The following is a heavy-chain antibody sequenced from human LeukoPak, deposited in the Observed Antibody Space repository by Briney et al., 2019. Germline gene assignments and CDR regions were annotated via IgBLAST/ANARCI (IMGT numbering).Heavy chain of an antibody. CDR3: ARDRCSSTSCHWIRYGMDV. CDR2: ISSSGSTI. V-gene: IGHV3-11*01. J-gene: IGHJ6*02. D-gene: IGHD2-2*01. Sequence: GGSLRLACAASGFTFSDYYMSWIRQAPGKRLEWVSYISSSGSTIYYADSVKGRFTISRDNAKNSLYLQMNSLRAEDTAVYYCARDRCSSTSCHWIRYGMDVWGQGTTVPVSS. CDR1: GFTFSDYY.